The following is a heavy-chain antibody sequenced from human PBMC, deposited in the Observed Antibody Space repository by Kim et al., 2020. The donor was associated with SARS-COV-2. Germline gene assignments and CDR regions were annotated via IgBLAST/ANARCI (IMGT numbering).Heavy chain of an antibody. V-gene: IGHV3-7*03. CDR3: AKMGGGEAYYYYGMDV. D-gene: IGHD3-16*01. Sequence: GGSQRLSCAASGFTFSSYWMSWVRQAPGKGLEWVANIKQDGSEKYYVDSVKGRFTISRDNAKNSLYLQMNSLRAEDTAVYYCAKMGGGEAYYYYGMDVWGQGTTVTVSS. CDR1: GFTFSSYW. CDR2: IKQDGSEK. J-gene: IGHJ6*02.